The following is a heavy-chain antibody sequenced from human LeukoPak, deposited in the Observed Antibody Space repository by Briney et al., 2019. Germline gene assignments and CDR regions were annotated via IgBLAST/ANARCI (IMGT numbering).Heavy chain of an antibody. V-gene: IGHV3-48*04. J-gene: IGHJ4*02. D-gene: IGHD3-9*01. CDR2: ISSSSSTI. CDR3: ARSSYYDILTGLSNDY. Sequence: GGSLRLSCAASGFTFSSYSMNWVRQDPGEGLEWVSYISSSSSTIYYADSVKGRFTISRDNAKNSLYLQMNSLRAEDTAVYYCARSSYYDILTGLSNDYWGQGTLVTVSS. CDR1: GFTFSSYS.